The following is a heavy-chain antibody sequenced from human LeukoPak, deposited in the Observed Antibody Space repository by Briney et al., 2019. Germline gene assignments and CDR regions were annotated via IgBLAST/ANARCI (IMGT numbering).Heavy chain of an antibody. CDR3: ARGFRTGDMTTFAH. CDR2: IYSNNGGT. V-gene: IGHV1-2*02. D-gene: IGHD2-15*01. J-gene: IGHJ4*02. CDR1: GYTFTGYY. Sequence: ASAKVSCKASGYTFTGYYIHWVRQAPGQGLEWMGWIYSNNGGTDYAQKFQGRVTMTRDTSISTAYMEVSRVRSDDTAVYYCARGFRTGDMTTFAHWGQGTLVTVSP.